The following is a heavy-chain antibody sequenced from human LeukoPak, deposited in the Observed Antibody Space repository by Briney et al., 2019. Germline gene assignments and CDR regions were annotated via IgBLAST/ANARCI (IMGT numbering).Heavy chain of an antibody. CDR3: ARGRRILVGPENAGDFFDY. CDR2: ISSSSSYI. Sequence: GGSLRLSCAASGFTFSSYSMNWVRQAPGKGLEWVSSISSSSSYIYYADSVKGRFTISRDNAKNSLYLQMNSLRAEDTAVYYCARGRRILVGPENAGDFFDYWGQGTLVIVSS. CDR1: GFTFSSYS. V-gene: IGHV3-21*01. J-gene: IGHJ4*01. D-gene: IGHD2-21*01.